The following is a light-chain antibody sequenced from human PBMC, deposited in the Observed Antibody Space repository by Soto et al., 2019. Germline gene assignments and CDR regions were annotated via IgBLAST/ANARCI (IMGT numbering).Light chain of an antibody. Sequence: QAVVTQEPSLTVSPGGTVTLTCGSSTGAVTSGHYPYWFQQKPGQAPRTLIYDTSNKHSWTPARFSGSLLGGKAALTLSGAQPEDEAEYYCLLSYSGARVAVFGGGTQLTAL. CDR2: DTS. CDR1: TGAVTSGHY. V-gene: IGLV7-46*01. CDR3: LLSYSGARVAV. J-gene: IGLJ7*02.